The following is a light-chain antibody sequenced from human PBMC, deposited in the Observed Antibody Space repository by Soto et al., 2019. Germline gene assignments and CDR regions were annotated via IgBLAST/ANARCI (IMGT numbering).Light chain of an antibody. Sequence: THSPATVSLSPGERATLSCRASQSVSSYLAWYQQKPGQAPRLLIYIAPTRAAGIPDRFSGSGSGTDFTLTISRLEPEDFAVYYCQQYGSSPQWTFGQGTKVDIK. CDR2: IAP. CDR3: QQYGSSPQWT. J-gene: IGKJ1*01. CDR1: QSVSSY. V-gene: IGKV3-20*01.